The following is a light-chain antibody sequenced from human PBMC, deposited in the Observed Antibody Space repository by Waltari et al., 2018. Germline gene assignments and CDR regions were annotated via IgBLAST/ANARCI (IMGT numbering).Light chain of an antibody. V-gene: IGKV1-39*01. CDR2: AAS. CDR3: QQTYSTWDFT. J-gene: IGKJ3*01. Sequence: DIQMTQSPSSLSASVGDKVTLTCRKSQSITTYLNWYQQQSGEPPKPLIYAASSLQRGVPSRFRVSGSGTDFTLTISSLQPEDFATYFCQQTYSTWDFTFGPGTKVDF. CDR1: QSITTY.